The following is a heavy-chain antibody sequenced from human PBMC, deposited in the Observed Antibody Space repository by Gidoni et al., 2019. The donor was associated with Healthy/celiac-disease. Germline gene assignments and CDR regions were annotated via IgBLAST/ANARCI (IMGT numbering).Heavy chain of an antibody. CDR2: IKSKTDGGTT. CDR1: SVSNAW. Sequence: SVSNAWMNWVRQAPGKGLEWVGRIKSKTDGGTTDYAAPVKGRFTISRDDLKNTLYLRMNSLKTEDTAVYYCTTDQEMAGYGVWGAFDIWGQGTMVTVSS. D-gene: IGHD4-17*01. CDR3: TTDQEMAGYGVWGAFDI. J-gene: IGHJ3*02. V-gene: IGHV3-15*07.